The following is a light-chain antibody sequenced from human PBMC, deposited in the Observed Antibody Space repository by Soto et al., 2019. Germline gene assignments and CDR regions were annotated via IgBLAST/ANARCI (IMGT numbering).Light chain of an antibody. V-gene: IGLV1-40*01. CDR3: QSCDSSLSGYVV. J-gene: IGLJ2*01. CDR2: GNT. CDR1: RSNIGAGYD. Sequence: QSVVTQPPSVSGAPGQRVTISCTGSRSNIGAGYDVHWYQHLPGTAPKLLIYGNTNRPSGVPDRFSGSKSGTSASLAITGLQAEDEADYYCQSCDSSLSGYVVFGGGTKLTVL.